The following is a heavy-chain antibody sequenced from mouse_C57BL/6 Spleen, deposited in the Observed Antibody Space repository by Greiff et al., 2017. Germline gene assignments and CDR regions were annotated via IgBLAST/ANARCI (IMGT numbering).Heavy chain of an antibody. Sequence: VKLVESGPGLVAPSQSLSITCTVSGFSLTSYGVDWVRQPPGKGLEWLGVIWGGGSTNYNSALMSRLSISKDNSKSQVFVKMNSLQTDDTAMYYCAKGGPSSGYNYAMDYWGQGTSVTVSS. D-gene: IGHD3-2*02. CDR3: AKGGPSSGYNYAMDY. CDR1: GFSLTSYG. V-gene: IGHV2-9*01. J-gene: IGHJ4*01. CDR2: IWGGGST.